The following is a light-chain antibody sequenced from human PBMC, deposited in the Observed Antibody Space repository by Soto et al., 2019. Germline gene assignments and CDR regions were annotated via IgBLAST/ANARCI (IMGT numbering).Light chain of an antibody. V-gene: IGLV2-11*01. J-gene: IGLJ2*01. CDR1: SSDVGSYND. Sequence: QSALTQPRSVSGSPGQSVTISCTGTSSDVGSYNDVSWYQHHPTKAPKLMIFDVSKRPSGVPDRFSGSKSGNTASLTISGHHADDDAYYYCCSDAATYTFVFGGGTKLTVL. CDR3: CSDAATYTFV. CDR2: DVS.